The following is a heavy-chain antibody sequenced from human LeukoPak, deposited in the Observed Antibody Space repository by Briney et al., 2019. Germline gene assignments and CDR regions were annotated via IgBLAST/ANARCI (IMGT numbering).Heavy chain of an antibody. D-gene: IGHD6-13*01. CDR2: MNLKRGNT. J-gene: IGHJ6*02. CDR1: GYSLTSFD. V-gene: IGHV1-8*01. CDR3: ARGGSSSSYYNNYGMDV. Sequence: ASVKVSCKASGYSLTSFDINWVRQGSGQGLEWMGWMNLKRGNTGYAPRFQGRVTITRDTSINTAFMELSSLRPDDTAIYYCARGGSSSSYYNNYGMDVWGQGTTITVSS.